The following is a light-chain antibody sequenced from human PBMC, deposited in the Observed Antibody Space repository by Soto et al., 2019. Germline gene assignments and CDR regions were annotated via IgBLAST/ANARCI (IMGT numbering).Light chain of an antibody. J-gene: IGLJ2*01. CDR1: SSNIGRNT. V-gene: IGLV1-44*01. Sequence: QAVVTQPPSASATPGQRVTISCSGSSSNIGRNTVNWYQQLPGTAPKLLIYNDNQRPSGVPDRFSGSKSGTSVSLAISGLQSDDEADYYCAAWDDSLSAMLFGGGTKVTVL. CDR2: NDN. CDR3: AAWDDSLSAML.